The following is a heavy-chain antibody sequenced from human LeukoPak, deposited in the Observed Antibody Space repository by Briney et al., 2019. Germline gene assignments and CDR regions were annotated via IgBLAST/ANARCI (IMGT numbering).Heavy chain of an antibody. V-gene: IGHV4-4*07. D-gene: IGHD1-26*01. CDR1: GGSISSYK. CDR3: ARGIVGATAPDY. Sequence: SETLSLTCTVSGGSISSYKWSWIRQPAGKGLEWIGRIYSSGSTNYTPSLKSRVTMSVDTSNNQFSLKLSSVTAADTAVYYCARGIVGATAPDYWGQGALVIVSS. CDR2: IYSSGST. J-gene: IGHJ4*02.